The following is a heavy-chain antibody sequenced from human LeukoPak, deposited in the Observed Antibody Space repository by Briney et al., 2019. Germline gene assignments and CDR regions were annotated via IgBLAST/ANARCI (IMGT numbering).Heavy chain of an antibody. Sequence: ASVKVSCEASGYTFTSYFMHWVRQAPGQGLEWMGIINPNGGSTSYAQKFQGRVTMTRDTSTSTVYMELSSLRSEDTAVYYCARKISDYGDNAVLGYWGQGTLVTVSS. D-gene: IGHD4-17*01. J-gene: IGHJ4*02. CDR1: GYTFTSYF. CDR3: ARKISDYGDNAVLGY. CDR2: INPNGGST. V-gene: IGHV1-46*01.